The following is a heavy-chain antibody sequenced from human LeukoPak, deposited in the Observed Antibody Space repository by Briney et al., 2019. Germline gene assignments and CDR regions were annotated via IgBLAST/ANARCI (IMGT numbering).Heavy chain of an antibody. Sequence: PAVSVRLSYAASGFTFSGYWMHWVSQAPGKGLVWVSRTNRDDSDTRYADSVKGRFTNSRDKAKSTLYLQMNSLRVEDTAVYYCARSANFDTSGQDYWGQGTLVTVSS. J-gene: IGHJ4*02. D-gene: IGHD3-22*01. CDR1: GFTFSGYW. CDR3: ARSANFDTSGQDY. CDR2: TNRDDSDT. V-gene: IGHV3-74*01.